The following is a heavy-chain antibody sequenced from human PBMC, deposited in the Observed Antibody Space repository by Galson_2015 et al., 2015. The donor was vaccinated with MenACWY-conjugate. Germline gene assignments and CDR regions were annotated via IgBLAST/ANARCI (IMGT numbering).Heavy chain of an antibody. CDR3: ATAGSYRFDY. Sequence: LRLSCAPSGFTFSTYWLHWVRQAPGKGLEWVSRIDPDGSTTDYAESMKGRFTISRDNAKNTLFLQIHSLRVEDTAVYYCATAGSYRFDYWGQGALVTVSS. D-gene: IGHD1-26*01. CDR1: GFTFSTYW. V-gene: IGHV3-74*01. J-gene: IGHJ4*02. CDR2: IDPDGSTT.